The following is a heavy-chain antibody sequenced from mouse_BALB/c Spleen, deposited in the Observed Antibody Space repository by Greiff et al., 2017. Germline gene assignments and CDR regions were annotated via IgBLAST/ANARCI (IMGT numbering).Heavy chain of an antibody. CDR2: IYPGNSDT. Sequence: EVQLQQSGPQLVRPGASVKISCKASGYTFTSYWMHWVKQRPGQGLEWIGAIYPGNSDTSYNQKFKGKAKLTAVTSTSTAYMELSSLTNEDSAVYYCTRYGYGNYAAMDYWGQGTAVTVSS. V-gene: IGHV1-5*01. CDR1: GYTFTSYW. J-gene: IGHJ4*01. CDR3: TRYGYGNYAAMDY. D-gene: IGHD2-10*02.